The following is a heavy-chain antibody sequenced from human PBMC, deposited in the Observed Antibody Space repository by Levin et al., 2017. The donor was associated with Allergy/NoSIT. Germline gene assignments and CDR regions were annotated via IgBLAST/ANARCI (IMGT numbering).Heavy chain of an antibody. CDR3: AREPDYYGSGSYWG. D-gene: IGHD3-10*01. CDR2: ISSSSSYI. Sequence: ASVKVSCAASGFTFSSYSMNWVRQAPGKGLEWVSSISSSSSYIYYADSVKGRFTISRDNAKNSLYLQMNSLRAEDTAVYYCAREPDYYGSGSYWGWGQGTLVTVSS. J-gene: IGHJ4*02. V-gene: IGHV3-21*01. CDR1: GFTFSSYS.